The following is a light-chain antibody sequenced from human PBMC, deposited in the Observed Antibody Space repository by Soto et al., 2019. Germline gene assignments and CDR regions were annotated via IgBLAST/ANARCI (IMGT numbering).Light chain of an antibody. J-gene: IGKJ2*01. CDR3: MQATEYPPYT. V-gene: IGKV2-24*01. Sequence: DIVLTQTPLSSPVTLGQPASISCRSSQSLLHSDGETYLSWLQQRPGQPPRLLIYKISNRFSGVPDRFRSSGAGTDFILKISRVEAEDVGIYYCMQATEYPPYTFSQVTKLEIK. CDR2: KIS. CDR1: QSLLHSDGETY.